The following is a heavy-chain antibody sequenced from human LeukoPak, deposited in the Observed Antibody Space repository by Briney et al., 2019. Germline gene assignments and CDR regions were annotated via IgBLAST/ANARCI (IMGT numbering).Heavy chain of an antibody. CDR1: GGSISRYY. V-gene: IGHV4-59*01. CDR2: IYYSGST. CDR3: AREYYYDSKGYFDY. Sequence: SETLSLTCTVSGGSISRYYWSWIRQPPGKGLEWIGYIYYSGSTNYNPSLKSRVTISVDTSKNQFSLKLSSVTAADTAVYYCAREYYYDSKGYFDYWGQGTLVTVSS. J-gene: IGHJ4*02. D-gene: IGHD3-22*01.